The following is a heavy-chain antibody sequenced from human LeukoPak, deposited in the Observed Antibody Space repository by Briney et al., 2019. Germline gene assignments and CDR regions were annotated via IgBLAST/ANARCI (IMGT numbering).Heavy chain of an antibody. CDR2: IKSKTDGGTT. CDR1: GFTFSNAW. Sequence: GGSLRLSCAASGFTFSNAWMSWVRQAPGKRLECVGRIKSKTDGGTTDYAAPVKGRLTISRDDSKNTLYLQMTRLKTEDTAVYYCTTDPLPRGGSGSPLTDDDYWGQGTLVTVSS. CDR3: TTDPLPRGGSGSPLTDDDY. V-gene: IGHV3-15*01. J-gene: IGHJ4*02. D-gene: IGHD3-10*01.